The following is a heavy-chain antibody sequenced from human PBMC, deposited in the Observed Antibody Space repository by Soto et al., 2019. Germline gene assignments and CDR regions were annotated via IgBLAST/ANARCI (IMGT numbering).Heavy chain of an antibody. CDR1: GFTFNNYA. Sequence: GRSQRLSCAASGFTFNNYAMTWVRQAPGKGLEWVSAISGGGDTTSYADSVKGRFTVSRDGSKNTLYLQMSSLRAEDTALYYCAKGRGGSGSLTPRVDFWGQGTLVTVSS. D-gene: IGHD3-10*01. J-gene: IGHJ4*02. V-gene: IGHV3-23*01. CDR3: AKGRGGSGSLTPRVDF. CDR2: ISGGGDTT.